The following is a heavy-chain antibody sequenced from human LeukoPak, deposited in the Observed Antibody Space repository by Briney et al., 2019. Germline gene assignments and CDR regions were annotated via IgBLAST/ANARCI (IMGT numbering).Heavy chain of an antibody. D-gene: IGHD3-10*01. CDR3: ARDPAYYYGSGSQDYFDY. CDR2: ISAYNGNT. Sequence: ASVKVSCKASGYTFTSYGISWVRPAPGQGLEWMGWISAYNGNTNYAQKLQGRVTMTTDTSTSTAYMELRSLRSDDTAVYYCARDPAYYYGSGSQDYFDYWGQGTLVTVSS. J-gene: IGHJ4*02. V-gene: IGHV1-18*01. CDR1: GYTFTSYG.